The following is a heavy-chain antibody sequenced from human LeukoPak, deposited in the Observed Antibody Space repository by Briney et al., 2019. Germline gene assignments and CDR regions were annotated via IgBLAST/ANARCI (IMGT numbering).Heavy chain of an antibody. CDR3: AIWPYMATTVTTVVY. J-gene: IGHJ4*02. CDR1: GGTFSSYA. D-gene: IGHD4-17*01. CDR2: IIPIFGTA. V-gene: IGHV1-69*13. Sequence: ASVKVSCKASGGTFSSYAISWVRQAPGQGLEWMGGIIPIFGTANYAQKFQGRVTITADESTSTAYMELSGLRSEDTAVYYCAIWPYMATTVTTVVYWGQGTLVTVSS.